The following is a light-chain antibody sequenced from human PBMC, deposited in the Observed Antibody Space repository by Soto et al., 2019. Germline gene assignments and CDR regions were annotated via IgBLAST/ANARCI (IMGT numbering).Light chain of an antibody. CDR2: GAF. J-gene: IGKJ4*01. CDR1: QSVSYN. Sequence: EILMTQSPATLSVSQGETATLSCRASQSVSYNLAWYQQKPGQGPRLLIYGAFTRATGIPARFSGSGSGTDFTLTISSLQSEDFAFYYWQQYKNWPPLTFGGGTKVEIK. V-gene: IGKV3-15*01. CDR3: QQYKNWPPLT.